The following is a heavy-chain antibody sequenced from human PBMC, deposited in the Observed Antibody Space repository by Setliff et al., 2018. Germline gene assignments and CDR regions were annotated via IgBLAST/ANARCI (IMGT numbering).Heavy chain of an antibody. D-gene: IGHD3-16*01. CDR2: INAGNGNT. J-gene: IGHJ4*02. Sequence: VASVKVSCKASGYSFAKYALHWVRQAPGQRLEWMGWINAGNGNTKCSQNFQGRVTITRDTSASTAYVELSSLRSEDTAIYYCARDTLALGDITLFDYWGQGTLVTVSS. CDR3: ARDTLALGDITLFDY. CDR1: GYSFAKYA. V-gene: IGHV1-3*01.